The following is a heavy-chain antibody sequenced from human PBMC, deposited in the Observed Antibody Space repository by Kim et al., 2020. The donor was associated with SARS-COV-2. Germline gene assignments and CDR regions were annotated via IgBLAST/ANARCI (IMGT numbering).Heavy chain of an antibody. D-gene: IGHD1-7*01. V-gene: IGHV3-49*02. Sequence: GTTEFAASVKGRFTIARDDYNSVAYLQMNSLKTADTAVYYCARGRLELPRWGQGTLVTVSS. CDR2: GTT. J-gene: IGHJ4*02. CDR3: ARGRLELPR.